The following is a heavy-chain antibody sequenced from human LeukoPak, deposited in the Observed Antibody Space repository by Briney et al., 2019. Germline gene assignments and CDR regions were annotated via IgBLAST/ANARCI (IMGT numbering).Heavy chain of an antibody. Sequence: SETLSLTCAVYGGSFSGYYWSWIRQPPGKGLEWIGEINHSGSTNYNPSLKSRVTISVDTSKNQFSLKLSSVTAADTAVYYCAIGTRLYCSSTSCYLGRAGNWFDPWGQGTLVTVSS. CDR2: INHSGST. J-gene: IGHJ5*02. CDR1: GGSFSGYY. D-gene: IGHD2-2*01. CDR3: AIGTRLYCSSTSCYLGRAGNWFDP. V-gene: IGHV4-34*01.